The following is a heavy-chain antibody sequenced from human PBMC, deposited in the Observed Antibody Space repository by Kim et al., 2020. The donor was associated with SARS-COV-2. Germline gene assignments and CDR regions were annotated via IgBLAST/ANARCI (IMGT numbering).Heavy chain of an antibody. D-gene: IGHD2-21*02. J-gene: IGHJ6*02. CDR2: ISGSGGST. CDR3: AKIDVVTAEYYYYYGMDV. Sequence: GGSLRLSCAASGFTFSSYAMSWVRQAPGKGLEWVSAISGSGGSTYYADSVKGRFTISRDNSKNTLYLQMNSLRAEDTAVYYCAKIDVVTAEYYYYYGMDVWGQGTTVTVSS. CDR1: GFTFSSYA. V-gene: IGHV3-23*01.